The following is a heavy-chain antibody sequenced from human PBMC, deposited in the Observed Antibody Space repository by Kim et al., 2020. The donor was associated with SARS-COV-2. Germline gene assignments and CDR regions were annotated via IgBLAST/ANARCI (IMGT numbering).Heavy chain of an antibody. CDR2: IWYDGSNK. J-gene: IGHJ4*02. Sequence: GGSLRLSCAASGFTFSSYGMHWVRQAPGKGLEWVAVIWYDGSNKYYADSMKGRFTISRDNSKNTLYLQMNSLRAEDTAVYYCARDLSAEDIVATKSAVKKSPFDYWGQGTLVTVSS. CDR1: GFTFSSYG. V-gene: IGHV3-33*01. D-gene: IGHD5-12*01. CDR3: ARDLSAEDIVATKSAVKKSPFDY.